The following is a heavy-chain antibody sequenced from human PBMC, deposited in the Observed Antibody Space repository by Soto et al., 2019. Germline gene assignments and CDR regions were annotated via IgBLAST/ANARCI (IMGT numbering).Heavy chain of an antibody. CDR2: IYPGDSDT. D-gene: IGHD1-26*01. Sequence: GESLKISCKGSGYSFTSDWIGWVRQMPGKGLEWMGIIYPGDSDTRYSPSFQGQVTISADKSISTAYLQWSSLKASDTAMYYCARPGASVGGSYWAFEIWGQGTMVSVSS. J-gene: IGHJ3*02. V-gene: IGHV5-51*01. CDR3: ARPGASVGGSYWAFEI. CDR1: GYSFTSDW.